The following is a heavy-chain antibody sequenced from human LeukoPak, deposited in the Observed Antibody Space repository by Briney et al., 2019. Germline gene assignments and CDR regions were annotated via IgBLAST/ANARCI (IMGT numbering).Heavy chain of an antibody. CDR3: AKDIVVVPAAGNAFDI. J-gene: IGHJ3*02. CDR2: ISGSGGST. V-gene: IGHV3-23*01. D-gene: IGHD2-2*01. CDR1: GFTFSSYA. Sequence: GGSLRLSCAASGFTFSSYAMTWVRQAPGKWLEWVSSISGSGGSTYYADSVRGRFTLSRDNSKNTLYLQMNSLRAEDTAVYYCAKDIVVVPAAGNAFDIWGQGTMVTVSS.